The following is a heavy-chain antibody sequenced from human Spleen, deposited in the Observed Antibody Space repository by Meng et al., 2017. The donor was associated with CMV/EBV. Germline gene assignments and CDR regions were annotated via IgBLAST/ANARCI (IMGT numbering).Heavy chain of an antibody. CDR1: GFSFDGYW. CDR2: TYPTDSTS. D-gene: IGHD6-25*01. CDR3: ARFAAPTFEANWFDP. J-gene: IGHJ5*02. Sequence: GGSLRLSCKASGFSFDGYWVVWVRQMPGKGLEWMGITYPTDSTSRYSPSFQGQVTFSVDKSLTTAYLQWTSLQVSDTAMYYCARFAAPTFEANWFDPWGQGTLVTVSS. V-gene: IGHV5-51*01.